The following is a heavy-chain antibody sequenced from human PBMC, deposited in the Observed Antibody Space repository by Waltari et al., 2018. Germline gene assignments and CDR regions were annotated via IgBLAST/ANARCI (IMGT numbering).Heavy chain of an antibody. CDR2: IYTSGST. CDR3: ARGKKFPYSSPEVLDY. D-gene: IGHD6-13*01. V-gene: IGHV4-61*02. J-gene: IGHJ4*02. Sequence: QVQLQESGPGLVKPSQTLSLTCTVSGGSISSGSYYWSWIRQPAGKGLEWIGRIYTSGSTNYNPSLKSRVTISVDTSKNQFSLKLSSVTAADTAVYYCARGKKFPYSSPEVLDYWGQGTLVTVSS. CDR1: GGSISSGSYY.